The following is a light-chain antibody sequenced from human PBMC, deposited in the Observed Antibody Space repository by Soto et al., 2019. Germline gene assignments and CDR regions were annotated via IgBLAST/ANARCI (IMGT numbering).Light chain of an antibody. V-gene: IGLV2-11*01. J-gene: IGLJ3*02. Sequence: QSALTQPRSVSGSPGQSVTISCTGTSSDVGDYNYVSWYQHHPGKAPKLMIYGVNNRPSGVPDRFSGSKSGNTASLTISGLQADDEADYYCCSYAGSYTWVFGGGTQLTVL. CDR1: SSDVGDYNY. CDR2: GVN. CDR3: CSYAGSYTWV.